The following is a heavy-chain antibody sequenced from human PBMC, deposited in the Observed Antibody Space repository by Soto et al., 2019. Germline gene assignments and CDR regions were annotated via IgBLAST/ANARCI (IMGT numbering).Heavy chain of an antibody. CDR1: GFIFSYA. J-gene: IGHJ4*02. CDR3: ARGRVTTDYYFDY. D-gene: IGHD2-21*02. V-gene: IGHV3-30-3*01. Sequence: QVQLVESGGGVVQPGRSLRLSCAASGFIFSYAMHWVRQAPGKGLEWVAIISYDESNKYYADSVKGRFTISRDNSKNTLSLQMNSLRADDTAVYYWARGRVTTDYYFDYWGQGTLVTVSS. CDR2: ISYDESNK.